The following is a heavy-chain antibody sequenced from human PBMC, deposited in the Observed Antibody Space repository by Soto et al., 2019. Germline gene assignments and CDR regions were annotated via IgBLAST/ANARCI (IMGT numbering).Heavy chain of an antibody. D-gene: IGHD3-10*01. CDR1: GYTFTSYG. CDR2: ISAYNGNT. CDR3: ARLLWHPYGMDA. J-gene: IGHJ6*02. V-gene: IGHV1-18*01. Sequence: GASVKVSCKASGYTFTSYGISWVRQAPGQGLEWMGWISAYNGNTNYAQKLQGRVTMTTDTSTSTAYMELSSVTAADTAVYYCARLLWHPYGMDAWGQGTTVTVSS.